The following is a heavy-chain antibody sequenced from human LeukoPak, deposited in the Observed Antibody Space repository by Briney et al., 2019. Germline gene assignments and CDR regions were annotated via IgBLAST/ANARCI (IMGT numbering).Heavy chain of an antibody. D-gene: IGHD6-13*01. Sequence: ASVKVSCKVSGYTLTELSMHWVRQAPGKGLEWMGGFDPEDGETIYAQKFQGRVTMTEDTSTDTAYMELSSLRSEDTAVYYCATGGLRAAAANNRFDPWGQGTLVTVSS. V-gene: IGHV1-24*01. J-gene: IGHJ5*02. CDR2: FDPEDGET. CDR3: ATGGLRAAAANNRFDP. CDR1: GYTLTELS.